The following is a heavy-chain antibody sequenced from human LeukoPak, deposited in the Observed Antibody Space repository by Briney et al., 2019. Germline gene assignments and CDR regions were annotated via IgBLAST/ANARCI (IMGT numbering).Heavy chain of an antibody. J-gene: IGHJ4*02. CDR3: GRGHWGLDY. CDR2: ISNSGSSI. V-gene: IGHV3-11*04. Sequence: GGSLRLSCAASGFTFSDSYMTWIRQAPGKGLEWVSYISNSGSSIYYADSLKGRFTTPRDNAKSSLYLQMNSLRAEDTAVYYCGRGHWGLDYWGQGALVTVSS. D-gene: IGHD7-27*01. CDR1: GFTFSDSY.